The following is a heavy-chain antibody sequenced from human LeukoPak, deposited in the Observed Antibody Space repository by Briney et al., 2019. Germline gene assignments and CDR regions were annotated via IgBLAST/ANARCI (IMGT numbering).Heavy chain of an antibody. CDR1: GFTFSSYG. Sequence: GGSLRLSCAASGFTFSSYGMHWVRQAPGKGLEWVANIKQDGSEKYYVDSVKGRFTISRDNAKNSLYLQMNSLRAEDTAVYYCARDNGYSYGLYYYYYGMDVWGQGTTVTVSS. CDR2: IKQDGSEK. D-gene: IGHD5-18*01. CDR3: ARDNGYSYGLYYYYYGMDV. J-gene: IGHJ6*02. V-gene: IGHV3-7*01.